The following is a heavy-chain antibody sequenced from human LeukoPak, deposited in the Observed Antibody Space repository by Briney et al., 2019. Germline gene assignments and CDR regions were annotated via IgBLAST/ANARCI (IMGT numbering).Heavy chain of an antibody. CDR1: GYTFTSYD. CDR2: MNPNSGNT. Sequence: GASVKVSCKASGYTFTSYDINWVRQAAGQGLKWMGWMNPNSGNTGYAQKFQGRVTMTRNTSISTAYMELSSLRSEDTAVYYCARAPRMGYAIRSLARRFFDYWGQEPLVTVSS. CDR3: ARAPRMGYAIRSLARRFFDY. J-gene: IGHJ4*02. D-gene: IGHD2-8*01. V-gene: IGHV1-8*01.